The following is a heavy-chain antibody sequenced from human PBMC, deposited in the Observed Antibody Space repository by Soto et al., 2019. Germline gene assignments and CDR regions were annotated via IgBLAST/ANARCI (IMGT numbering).Heavy chain of an antibody. D-gene: IGHD3-22*01. Sequence: SETLSLTCTVSGGSISSSSYYWGWIRQPPGKGLEWIGNVYYGGSTYYNPSLKSRVTISVETSKSQFSLKLSSVTAADTAVYYFGGVDYYHSSVYYFYYYTRDVGGKGTTVTFPS. J-gene: IGHJ6*04. V-gene: IGHV4-39*01. CDR1: GGSISSSSYY. CDR3: GGVDYYHSSVYYFYYYTRDV. CDR2: VYYGGST.